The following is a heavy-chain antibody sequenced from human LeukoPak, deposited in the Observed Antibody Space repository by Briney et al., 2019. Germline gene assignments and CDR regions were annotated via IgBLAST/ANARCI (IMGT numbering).Heavy chain of an antibody. CDR3: ARLARLTLIRGVTGYRSLDV. D-gene: IGHD3-10*01. J-gene: IGHJ6*04. Sequence: SETLSLTCTVSGGSMDSFYWSWIRQSPGGGLEWIGYIYYSGTTNYNPSLRGRLIISVDTSKNQFSLNLISVTAADTAVYYCARLARLTLIRGVTGYRSLDVWGKGTKVTVSS. CDR1: GGSMDSFY. V-gene: IGHV4-59*01. CDR2: IYYSGTT.